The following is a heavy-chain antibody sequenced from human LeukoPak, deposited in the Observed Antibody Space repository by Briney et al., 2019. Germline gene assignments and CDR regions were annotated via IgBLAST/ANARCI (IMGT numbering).Heavy chain of an antibody. J-gene: IGHJ3*02. CDR1: GFTFSSYS. CDR3: AGDRERWQQLSSWAFDI. D-gene: IGHD6-13*01. CDR2: ISSSSSYI. Sequence: GGSLRLSCAASGFTFSSYSMNWVRQAPGKGLEWVSSISSSSSYIYYADSVKGRFTISRDNAKNSLYLQMNSLRAEDTAVYYCAGDRERWQQLSSWAFDIWGQGTMVTVSS. V-gene: IGHV3-21*01.